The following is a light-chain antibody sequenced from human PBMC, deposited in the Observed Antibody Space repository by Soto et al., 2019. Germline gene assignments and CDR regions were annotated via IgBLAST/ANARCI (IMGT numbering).Light chain of an antibody. CDR1: QSVSNNY. CDR3: QQYGSSQFT. V-gene: IGKV3-20*01. J-gene: IGKJ3*01. CDR2: GAS. Sequence: EIVLTQSPGTLSLSPGERATLSCRASQSVSNNYLAWYQQKPGQAPRLLIYGASNRATGIPDRFSGSGSGTDFTLRISRVEPDDFAVYYCQQYGSSQFTFGPGTKVNIK.